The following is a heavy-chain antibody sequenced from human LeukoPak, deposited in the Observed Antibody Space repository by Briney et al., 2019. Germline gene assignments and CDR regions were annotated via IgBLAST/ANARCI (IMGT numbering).Heavy chain of an antibody. V-gene: IGHV3-66*01. D-gene: IGHD3-22*01. CDR1: GFTVSSNY. Sequence: PGGSLRLSCAASGFTVSSNYMSWVRQAPGKGLEWVSVICSGGSTYYADSVKGRFTISRDNSKNTLYLQMNSLRAEDTAVYYCARGQGGTHDSSGYYPLYYGMDVWGQGTTVTVSS. CDR2: ICSGGST. J-gene: IGHJ6*02. CDR3: ARGQGGTHDSSGYYPLYYGMDV.